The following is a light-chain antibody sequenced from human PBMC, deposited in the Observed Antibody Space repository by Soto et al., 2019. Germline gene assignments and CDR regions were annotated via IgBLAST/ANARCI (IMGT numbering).Light chain of an antibody. CDR3: QQSYSTPRT. V-gene: IGKV1-39*01. CDR2: AAS. CDR1: QRIATY. Sequence: DIQMTQSPSSLSASVGDRVTITCRASQRIATYLNWYRQKPGKAPELLIYAASSLQSGVPSTFSGSGSGTVFTLTISSLQPEDFATYYCQQSYSTPRTFGQGTKLEI. J-gene: IGKJ2*01.